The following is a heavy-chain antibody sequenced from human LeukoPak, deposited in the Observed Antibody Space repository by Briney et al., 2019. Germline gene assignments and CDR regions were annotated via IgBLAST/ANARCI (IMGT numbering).Heavy chain of an antibody. Sequence: GGPLGLPCAPSGLLFCVYYMSWTRHAPGKGLECVSYISHTGSSIYYADSVKGRFTISRDNAKNSLYLQLNSLRAEDTAVYYCVRVRGSYSFDYWGQGTLVTVSS. J-gene: IGHJ4*02. CDR2: ISHTGSSI. CDR3: VRVRGSYSFDY. D-gene: IGHD1-26*01. V-gene: IGHV3-11*04. CDR1: GLLFCVYY.